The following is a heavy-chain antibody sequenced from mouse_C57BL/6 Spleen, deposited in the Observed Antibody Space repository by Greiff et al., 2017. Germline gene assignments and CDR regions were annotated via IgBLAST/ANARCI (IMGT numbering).Heavy chain of an antibody. CDR3: ARGTTVVARYFDV. J-gene: IGHJ1*03. CDR1: GYTFTSYW. CDR2: IGPSDSYT. Sequence: VQLQQPGAELVMPGASVKLSCKASGYTFTSYWMHWVKQRPGQGLEWIGEIGPSDSYTNYNQKFKGKSTLTVDKSSSTAYMQLSSLTSEDSAVYYCARGTTVVARYFDVWGTGTTVTVSS. V-gene: IGHV1-69*01. D-gene: IGHD1-1*01.